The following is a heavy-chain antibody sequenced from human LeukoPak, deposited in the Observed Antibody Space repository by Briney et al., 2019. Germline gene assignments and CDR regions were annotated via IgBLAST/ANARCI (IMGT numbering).Heavy chain of an antibody. CDR2: ISSSSSYI. CDR1: GFTFSSYS. CDR3: ASGPVVRGVIKVFDYFDY. D-gene: IGHD3-10*01. V-gene: IGHV3-21*01. Sequence: GGSLRLSCAASGFTFSSYSMNWVRQAPGKGLEWVSSISSSSSYIYYADSVKGRFTISRDNAKNSLYLQMNSLRAEDTAVYYCASGPVVRGVIKVFDYFDYWGQGTLVTVSS. J-gene: IGHJ4*02.